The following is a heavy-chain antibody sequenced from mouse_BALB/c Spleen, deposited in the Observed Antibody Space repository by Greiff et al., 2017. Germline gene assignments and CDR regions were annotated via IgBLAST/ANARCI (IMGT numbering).Heavy chain of an antibody. CDR2: IWTGGGT. J-gene: IGHJ2*01. V-gene: IGHV2-9-2*01. CDR3: VRVDGYYVKFDY. Sequence: VQVVESGPGLVAPSQSLSITCTVSGFSLTSYDISWIRQPPGKGLEWLGVIWTGGGTNYNSAFMSSLSISKDNSKSQVFLKMNSLQTDDTTIYYCVRVDGYYVKFDYWGQGTTLTVSS. CDR1: GFSLTSYD. D-gene: IGHD2-3*01.